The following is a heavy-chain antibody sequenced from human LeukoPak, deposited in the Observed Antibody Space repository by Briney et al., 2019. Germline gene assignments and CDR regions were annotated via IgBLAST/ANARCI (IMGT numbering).Heavy chain of an antibody. CDR3: ARVVGRQWLATYNWFDP. CDR2: ISSGSDYI. CDR1: GFTFSSYK. Sequence: PGGSLRLSCAASGFTFSSYKMNWVRQAPGTGLEWLSSISSGSDYIYYADSVKGRFTISRDNAKNSLYLQMNSLRAEDTAVYYCARVVGRQWLATYNWFDPWGQGTLVTVSS. J-gene: IGHJ5*02. D-gene: IGHD6-19*01. V-gene: IGHV3-21*01.